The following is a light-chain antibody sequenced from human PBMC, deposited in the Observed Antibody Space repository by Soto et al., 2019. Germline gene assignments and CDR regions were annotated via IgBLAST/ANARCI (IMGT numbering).Light chain of an antibody. CDR3: ATWDDSLSGRV. V-gene: IGLV1-47*02. CDR1: SSNVGNHF. CDR2: NSD. Sequence: QSVLTQPPSASGTPGQRVTISCSGSSSNVGNHFVYWYQHLPGTAPRLLIYNSDQRPSRVPDRFSGSKSGASASLAISGPRADDAGDYYCATWDDSLSGRVFGGGTKVTVL. J-gene: IGLJ3*02.